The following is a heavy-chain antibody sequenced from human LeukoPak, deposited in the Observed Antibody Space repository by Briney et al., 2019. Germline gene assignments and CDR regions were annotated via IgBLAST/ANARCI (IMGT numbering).Heavy chain of an antibody. V-gene: IGHV4-39*07. D-gene: IGHD3-10*01. CDR2: IYYSGST. Sequence: SETLSLTCTVSGGSISSSSYYWGWIRQPPGKGLEWIGSIYYSGSTYHNPSLKSRVTISVDTSKNQFSLKLSSVTAADTAVYYCARDSGGSGSYSGGYFDYWGQGTLVTVSS. J-gene: IGHJ4*02. CDR3: ARDSGGSGSYSGGYFDY. CDR1: GGSISSSSYY.